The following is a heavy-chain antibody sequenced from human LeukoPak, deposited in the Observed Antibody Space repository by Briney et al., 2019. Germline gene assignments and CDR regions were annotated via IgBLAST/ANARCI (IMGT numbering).Heavy chain of an antibody. D-gene: IGHD4-17*01. CDR2: VNHSGYT. CDR1: GVSFSTYY. J-gene: IGHJ4*02. CDR3: ARQVYGSDY. V-gene: IGHV4-34*01. Sequence: SETLSLTCDVSGVSFSTYYWSWIRQSPEEGLEWIGEVNHSGYTNLNPSLKSRVTISVDTSKNQFSLKLSSVTAADTAVYYCARQVYGSDYWGQGTLVTVSS.